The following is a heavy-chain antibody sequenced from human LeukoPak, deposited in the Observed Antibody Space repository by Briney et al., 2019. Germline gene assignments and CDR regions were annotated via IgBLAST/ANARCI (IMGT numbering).Heavy chain of an antibody. CDR2: ILYDGSNK. Sequence: GGSLRLSCAASGFTFSDYGIHWVRQAPGKGLEWVTFILYDGSNKYYADSVKGRFTISRDNSKNTLYLQMNSLRAEDTAVYYCARVKIVNWFDPWGQGTLVTVSS. J-gene: IGHJ5*02. D-gene: IGHD3-16*02. CDR3: ARVKIVNWFDP. CDR1: GFTFSDYG. V-gene: IGHV3-30*02.